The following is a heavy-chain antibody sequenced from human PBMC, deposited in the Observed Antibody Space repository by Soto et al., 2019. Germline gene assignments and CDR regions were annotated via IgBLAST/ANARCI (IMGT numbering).Heavy chain of an antibody. Sequence: GGSLRLSCAASAFTFNNYAMSWVRQAPGKGLEWVSGIGGSGRTTYYADSVKGRFTISRDNSNNTLFLQMNSLRAEDTAIYYCAKSRYSDSSGDFYDYWGQGTLVTVSS. J-gene: IGHJ4*02. V-gene: IGHV3-23*01. D-gene: IGHD3-22*01. CDR1: AFTFNNYA. CDR3: AKSRYSDSSGDFYDY. CDR2: IGGSGRTT.